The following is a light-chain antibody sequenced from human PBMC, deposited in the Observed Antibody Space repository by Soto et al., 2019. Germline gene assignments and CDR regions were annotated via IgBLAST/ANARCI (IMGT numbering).Light chain of an antibody. Sequence: EIVMTQSPATLSVSPGDTAILSCRASQSVSTNLAWYQQKPGQAPRLLIYGASTRATDIPARFTGSGSGTEFTLTISSLQSEDFTVYYCQEYNDWPLFTFCPGTRVDFK. V-gene: IGKV3-15*01. J-gene: IGKJ3*01. CDR3: QEYNDWPLFT. CDR1: QSVSTN. CDR2: GAS.